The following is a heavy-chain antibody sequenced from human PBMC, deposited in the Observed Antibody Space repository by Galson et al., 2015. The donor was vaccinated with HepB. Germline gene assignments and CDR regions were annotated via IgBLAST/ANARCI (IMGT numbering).Heavy chain of an antibody. CDR1: GVTLKNFG. V-gene: IGHV1-69*10. D-gene: IGHD2-2*01. Sequence: SVKVSCKASGVTLKNFGVTWVRRAPGQGFEWMGQIILFPQIRNYAQKFQGRITMTADTSSHIVYLELTGLTSEDTAVYYCARDVSYCSSTSCSDDYWGQGSLVTVSS. J-gene: IGHJ4*01. CDR2: IILFPQIR. CDR3: ARDVSYCSSTSCSDDY.